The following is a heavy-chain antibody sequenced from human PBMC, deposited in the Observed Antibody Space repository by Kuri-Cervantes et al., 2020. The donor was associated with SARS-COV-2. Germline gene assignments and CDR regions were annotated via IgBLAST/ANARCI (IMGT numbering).Heavy chain of an antibody. Sequence: GSLRLSCTVSGGSISSSSYYWSWIRQPPGKGLEWIGYIYYSGSTNYNPSLKSRVTISVDTSKNQFSLKLSSVTAADTAVYYCARDSVATIEGYYYYYMDVWGKGTTVTVSS. D-gene: IGHD5-12*01. CDR1: GGSISSSSYY. CDR2: IYYSGST. CDR3: ARDSVATIEGYYYYYMDV. V-gene: IGHV4-61*01. J-gene: IGHJ6*03.